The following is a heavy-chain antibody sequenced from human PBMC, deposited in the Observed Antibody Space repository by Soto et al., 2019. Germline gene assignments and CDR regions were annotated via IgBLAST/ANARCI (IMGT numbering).Heavy chain of an antibody. V-gene: IGHV4-39*01. Sequence: QLQLLESGPGLVKPSETLSLTCTVSGGSISSNTYYWGWIRQPPGKGLEWIGNFYYSGSSYYNPSLKSRVTISVDTSKTQFSLKLSSVTAADTAVYYCASMRPVTSIETWGQGTLVTVSS. CDR3: ASMRPVTSIET. D-gene: IGHD4-17*01. CDR2: FYYSGSS. CDR1: GGSISSNTYY. J-gene: IGHJ5*02.